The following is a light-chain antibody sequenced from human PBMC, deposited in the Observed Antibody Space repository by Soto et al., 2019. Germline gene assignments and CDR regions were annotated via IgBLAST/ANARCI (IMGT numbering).Light chain of an antibody. J-gene: IGKJ1*01. Sequence: EVVMTQSPATLSVSPGQRVTLSCRASHSVSSSLAWYQQKPGQAPRLLISGASTRAAGVPARFSASGSGTDFTLAISSLQSEDFAVYYCQHYNTWPWTFGQGTKVEIK. CDR1: HSVSSS. V-gene: IGKV3-15*01. CDR2: GAS. CDR3: QHYNTWPWT.